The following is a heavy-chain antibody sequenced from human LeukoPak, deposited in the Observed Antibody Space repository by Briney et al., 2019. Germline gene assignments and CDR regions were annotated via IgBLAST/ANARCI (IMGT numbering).Heavy chain of an antibody. CDR1: GGTFSSYA. CDR2: IIPIFGTA. D-gene: IGHD3-10*01. J-gene: IGHJ4*02. Sequence: ASVKVSCKASGGTFSSYAISWVRQAPGQGLEWMGGIIPIFGTANYAQKFQGRVTITADESTSTAYTELSSLRSEDTAVYYCARQGHDGGSYFDYWGQGTLVTVSS. V-gene: IGHV1-69*13. CDR3: ARQGHDGGSYFDY.